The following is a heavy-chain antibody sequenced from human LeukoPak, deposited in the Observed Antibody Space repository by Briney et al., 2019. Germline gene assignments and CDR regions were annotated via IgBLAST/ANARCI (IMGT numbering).Heavy chain of an antibody. D-gene: IGHD6-19*01. CDR2: INPSGGSA. V-gene: IGHV1-46*01. CDR1: GYTFTSYY. J-gene: IGHJ4*02. CDR3: ARDHKRGIAVAGRPPFWDY. Sequence: GASVKVSCKASGYTFTSYYMHWVRQAPGQGLEWMGIINPSGGSASYAQKFQGRVTMTRDMSTSTVYMELSSLRSEDTAVYYCARDHKRGIAVAGRPPFWDYWGQGTLVTVSS.